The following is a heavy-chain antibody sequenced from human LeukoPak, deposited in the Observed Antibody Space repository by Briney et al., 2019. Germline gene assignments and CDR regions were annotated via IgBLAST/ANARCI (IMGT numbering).Heavy chain of an antibody. J-gene: IGHJ4*02. CDR1: GFSFNDYW. V-gene: IGHV3-7*01. CDR2: INRDESER. Sequence: GGSLRLSCAASGFSFNDYWMSWVRQAPGKRPEWVANINRDESERYYVDSVKGRFTISRDNAKNSLYLEMKNLRVEDTAVYYCGRINHVCPLYLGQGTLVTVSS. D-gene: IGHD2-2*01. CDR3: GRINHVCPLY.